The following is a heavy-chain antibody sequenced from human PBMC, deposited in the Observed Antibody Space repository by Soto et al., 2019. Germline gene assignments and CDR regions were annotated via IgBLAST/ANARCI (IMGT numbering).Heavy chain of an antibody. CDR3: AREWGGDTAMVLFDP. Sequence: QVQLQQWGAGLLKPSETLSLTCAVYGGSFSGYYWSWIRQPPGKGLEWIGEINHSGSTNYNPSLKSRVTISVDTSKNQFSLKLSSVTAADTAVYYCAREWGGDTAMVLFDPWGQGTLVTVSS. CDR2: INHSGST. CDR1: GGSFSGYY. V-gene: IGHV4-34*01. J-gene: IGHJ5*02. D-gene: IGHD5-18*01.